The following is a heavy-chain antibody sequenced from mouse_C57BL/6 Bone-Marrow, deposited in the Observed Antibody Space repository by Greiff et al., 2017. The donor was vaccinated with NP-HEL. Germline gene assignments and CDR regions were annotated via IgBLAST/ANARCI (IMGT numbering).Heavy chain of an antibody. CDR2: INPSSGYT. V-gene: IGHV1-7*01. Sequence: QVQLKQSGAALAKPGASVKLSCKASGYTFTRYWLPWVHQRPGQGLEWIGYINPSSGYTKYNQQFQDKATLTADKSSSTAYMQLSSLTYEDSAVYYCARPYYYGSSYAMDYWGQGTSVTVSS. J-gene: IGHJ4*01. D-gene: IGHD1-1*01. CDR1: GYTFTRYW. CDR3: ARPYYYGSSYAMDY.